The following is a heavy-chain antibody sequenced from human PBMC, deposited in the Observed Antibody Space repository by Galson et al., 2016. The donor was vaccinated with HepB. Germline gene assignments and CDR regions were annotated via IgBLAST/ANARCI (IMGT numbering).Heavy chain of an antibody. CDR2: IQQDGGEK. CDR1: GFTFKNFW. Sequence: SLRLSCADSGFTFKNFWMNWIRQAPGKGLEWVASIQQDGGEKHYVDSVKGRFTISRDNAKNSLYLQMSSLRTEDTAVYYCARLFDSMTIFDYWGQGIVVTVSS. J-gene: IGHJ4*02. V-gene: IGHV3-7*03. D-gene: IGHD3-9*01. CDR3: ARLFDSMTIFDY.